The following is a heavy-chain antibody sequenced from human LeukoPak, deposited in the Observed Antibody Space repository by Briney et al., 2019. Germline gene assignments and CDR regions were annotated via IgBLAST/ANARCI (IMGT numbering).Heavy chain of an antibody. V-gene: IGHV4-39*01. D-gene: IGHD3-16*01. Sequence: SETLSLTCSVSGGSISSSSYYWGWLRQPPGKGLEWIGSLYYRGDTFNNPSLSSRASIYIDTSKKYFSLRLTSVIAADTAVYHCVRHYSGMVQLWIGHWGQGTRVIVSS. CDR2: LYYRGDT. J-gene: IGHJ4*02. CDR1: GGSISSSSYY. CDR3: VRHYSGMVQLWIGH.